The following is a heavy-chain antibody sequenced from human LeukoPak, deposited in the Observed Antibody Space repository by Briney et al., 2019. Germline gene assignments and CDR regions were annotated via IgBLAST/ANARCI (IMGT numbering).Heavy chain of an antibody. V-gene: IGHV4-39*01. D-gene: IGHD1-26*01. CDR2: IYYSGST. Sequence: SETLSLTCTVSGGSISSSSYYWGWVRQPPGEWLGWIVSIYYSGSTYYNPSLKSRVTISVYTSKNQFSLKLSSVTAADTAVYYCARLLLHIDYWGQGTLVTVSS. CDR1: GGSISSSSYY. J-gene: IGHJ4*02. CDR3: ARLLLHIDY.